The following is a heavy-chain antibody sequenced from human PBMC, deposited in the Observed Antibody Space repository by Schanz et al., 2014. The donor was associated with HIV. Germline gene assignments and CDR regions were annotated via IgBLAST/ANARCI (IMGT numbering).Heavy chain of an antibody. CDR3: VKDFTASKGGFDY. V-gene: IGHV3-9*01. CDR2: ISWNSGSR. D-gene: IGHD1-26*01. Sequence: EVQLAESGGGLVQPGRSLRLFCEASGFTFDDYDMHWVRQVPGKGLEWVSSISWNSGSRGYADSVKGRFTISRDPAKNTLFLHMNNLRGDDTALYYCVKDFTASKGGFDYWGQGTLVIVSS. J-gene: IGHJ4*02. CDR1: GFTFDDYD.